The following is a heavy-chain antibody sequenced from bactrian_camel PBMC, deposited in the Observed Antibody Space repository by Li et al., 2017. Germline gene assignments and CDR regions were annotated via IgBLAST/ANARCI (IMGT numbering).Heavy chain of an antibody. V-gene: IGHV3S55*01. CDR3: AAGCDYSMGSY. J-gene: IGHJ4*01. CDR2: VSTEGTT. D-gene: IGHD2*01. CDR1: GFTFSSYD. Sequence: HVQLVESGGGSVEAGESLRLSCTASGFTFSSYDMSWYRQSPGQERELVSSVSTEGTTTYANSVKGRFTISQDNDKNTLYLQMNSLKTDDTAVYYCAAGCDYSMGSYWGQGTQVTVS.